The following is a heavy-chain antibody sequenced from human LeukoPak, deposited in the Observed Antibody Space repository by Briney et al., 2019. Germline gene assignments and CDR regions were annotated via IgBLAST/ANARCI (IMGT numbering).Heavy chain of an antibody. CDR3: ARYYNPDY. V-gene: IGHV3-7*01. CDR2: IKQDGSEK. Sequence: GGSLRLSCAASGFTFSSTWMTWVRQVPGKGLEWVASIKQDGSEKYYVDSVKGRFTISRDNAKNSLYLQMSSLRAEDTAVYYCARYYNPDYWGQGTLVTVSS. CDR1: GFTFSSTW. D-gene: IGHD3-10*01. J-gene: IGHJ4*02.